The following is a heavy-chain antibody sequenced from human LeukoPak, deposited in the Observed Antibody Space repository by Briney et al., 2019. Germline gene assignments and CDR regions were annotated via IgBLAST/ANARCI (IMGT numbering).Heavy chain of an antibody. CDR1: GFTFSSYW. Sequence: GGSLRPSCAASGFTFSSYWMSWVRQAPGKGLEWVANIKQDGSEKYYVDSVKGRFTISRDNAKNSLYLQMNSLRAEDTAVYYCARGTGDYEYYFDYWGQGTLVTVSS. CDR3: ARGTGDYEYYFDY. CDR2: IKQDGSEK. V-gene: IGHV3-7*01. D-gene: IGHD4-17*01. J-gene: IGHJ4*02.